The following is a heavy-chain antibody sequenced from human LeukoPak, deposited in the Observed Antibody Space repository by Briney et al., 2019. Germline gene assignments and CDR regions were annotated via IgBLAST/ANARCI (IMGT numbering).Heavy chain of an antibody. V-gene: IGHV3-64*04. D-gene: IGHD6-13*01. Sequence: GGSLRLSCAASGFTFSYYAMHWVRQAPGKGLEYVSAINNNGDSTYYANSVKGRFTISRDNSKNTLYLQMNSLRAEDTAVYYCARTGSSSWGYFDYWGQGTLVTVSS. J-gene: IGHJ4*02. CDR2: INNNGDST. CDR3: ARTGSSSWGYFDY. CDR1: GFTFSYYA.